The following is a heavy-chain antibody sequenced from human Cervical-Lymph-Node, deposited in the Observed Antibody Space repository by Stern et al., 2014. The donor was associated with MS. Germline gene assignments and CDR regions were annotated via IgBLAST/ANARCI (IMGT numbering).Heavy chain of an antibody. V-gene: IGHV1-24*01. Sequence: VQLVQSGAEVKKPGASVKVYCKVSGYTLTEMSMHWVRQSPGKGLEWLGGYDPQHGETVYAQKIQGRVTMAEDRSTDTAYMELTSLRSDDTAVYYCATHRGRVTYYYGLDVWGQGTTVTVSS. CDR2: YDPQHGET. CDR1: GYTLTEMS. D-gene: IGHD2-21*02. CDR3: ATHRGRVTYYYGLDV. J-gene: IGHJ6*02.